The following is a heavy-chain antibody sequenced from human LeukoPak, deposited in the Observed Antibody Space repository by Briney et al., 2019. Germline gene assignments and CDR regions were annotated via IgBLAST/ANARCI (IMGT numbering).Heavy chain of an antibody. D-gene: IGHD3-10*01. J-gene: IGHJ5*02. Sequence: ASVKVSCKASGYTFTSYAMHWVRQAPGQRLEWMGWINAGNGNTKYSQKFQGRVTITRDTSASTAYMELSSLRSEDTAVYYCARDQVSGGSGSVRWFDPWGQGTLVTVSS. CDR2: INAGNGNT. CDR3: ARDQVSGGSGSVRWFDP. CDR1: GYTFTSYA. V-gene: IGHV1-3*01.